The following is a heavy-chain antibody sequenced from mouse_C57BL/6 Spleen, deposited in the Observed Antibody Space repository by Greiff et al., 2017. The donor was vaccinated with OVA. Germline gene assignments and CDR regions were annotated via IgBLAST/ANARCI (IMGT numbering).Heavy chain of an antibody. J-gene: IGHJ2*01. CDR3: ARDGLWDYFDY. Sequence: EVKLMESGGGLVKPGGSLKLSCAASGFTFSSYAMSWVRQTPEKRLEWVATISDGGSYTYYPDNVKGRFTISRDNAKNNLYLQMSHLKSEDTAMYYCARDGLWDYFDYWGQGTTLTVSS. CDR2: ISDGGSYT. V-gene: IGHV5-4*01. CDR1: GFTFSSYA.